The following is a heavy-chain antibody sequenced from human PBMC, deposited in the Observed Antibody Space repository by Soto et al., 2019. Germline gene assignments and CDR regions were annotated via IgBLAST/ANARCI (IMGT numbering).Heavy chain of an antibody. CDR1: GFTFSSYA. V-gene: IGHV3-23*01. J-gene: IGHJ6*02. D-gene: IGHD6-6*01. Sequence: CGSLRLSCAASGFTFSSYAMSWVRQAPGKGLEWVSAISGSGGSTYYADSVKGRFTISRDNSKNTLYLQMNSLRAEDTAVYYCAKDDEYSSPMFPGYYYGMDVWGQGTTVTVSS. CDR2: ISGSGGST. CDR3: AKDDEYSSPMFPGYYYGMDV.